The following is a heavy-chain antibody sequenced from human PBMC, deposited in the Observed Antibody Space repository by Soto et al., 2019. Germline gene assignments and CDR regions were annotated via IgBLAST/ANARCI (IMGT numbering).Heavy chain of an antibody. D-gene: IGHD6-13*01. CDR3: ARDKWAAAGPFDY. J-gene: IGHJ4*02. CDR1: GFTFSSYA. Sequence: QVQLVESGGGVVQPGRSLRLSCAASGFTFSSYAMHWVRQAPGKGLEWVAGISYDGSNKYYADSVKGRFTISRDNSKNTLYLQMNSLRAEDTAGYYCARDKWAAAGPFDYWGQGTLVTVSS. V-gene: IGHV3-30-3*01. CDR2: ISYDGSNK.